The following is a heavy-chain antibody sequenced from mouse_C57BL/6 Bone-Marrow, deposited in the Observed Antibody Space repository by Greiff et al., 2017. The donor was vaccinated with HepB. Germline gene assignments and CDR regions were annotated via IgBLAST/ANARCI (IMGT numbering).Heavy chain of an antibody. CDR1: GFTFSDYG. CDR3: ARQNYDYLYAMDY. J-gene: IGHJ4*01. Sequence: EVHLVESGGGLVQPGGSLKLSCAASGFTFSDYGMAWVRQAPRKGPEWVAFISNLAYSIYYADTVTGRFTISRENAKNTLYLEMSSLRSEDTAMYYCARQNYDYLYAMDYWGQGTSVTVSS. CDR2: ISNLAYSI. V-gene: IGHV5-15*01. D-gene: IGHD2-4*01.